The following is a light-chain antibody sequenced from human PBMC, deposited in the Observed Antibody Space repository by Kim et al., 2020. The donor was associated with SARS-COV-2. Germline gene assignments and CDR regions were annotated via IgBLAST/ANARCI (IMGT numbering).Light chain of an antibody. J-gene: IGLJ3*02. CDR1: SSDISGDDY. CDR2: DVT. V-gene: IGLV2-14*03. CDR3: SSYTTTTKL. Sequence: QSALTQPASVSGSPGQSITISCTGTSSDISGDDYVSWYQQYAGKAPKLIIYDVTERPSGVYNRFSGSKSGNTASLTISGLQADDEADYYCSSYTTTTKLFGGGTKVTVL.